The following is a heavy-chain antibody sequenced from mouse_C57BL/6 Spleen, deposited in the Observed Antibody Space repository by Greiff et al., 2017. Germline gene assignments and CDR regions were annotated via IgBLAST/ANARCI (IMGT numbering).Heavy chain of an antibody. J-gene: IGHJ4*01. CDR3: ARRGETDAMDY. CDR2: IYPRSGNT. Sequence: VQLQQSGAELARPGASVKLSCKASGYTFTSYGISWVKQRTGQGLEWIGEIYPRSGNTYYNEKFKGKATLTADKSSSTAYMELRSLTSEDSAVYFCARRGETDAMDYWGQGTSVTVSS. V-gene: IGHV1-81*01. CDR1: GYTFTSYG.